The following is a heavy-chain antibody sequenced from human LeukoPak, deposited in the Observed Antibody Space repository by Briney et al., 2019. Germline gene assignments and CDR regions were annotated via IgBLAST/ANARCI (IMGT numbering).Heavy chain of an antibody. Sequence: GGSLRLSCAASGFTFSSYAMNWVRQAPGKGLEWVSSISSSSGYIYYADSVKGRFTISRDNAKNSLYLQMNSLRAEDTAVYYCARDYTGVTTVTTRSYYYYYMDVWGKGTTVTVSS. D-gene: IGHD4-17*01. CDR3: ARDYTGVTTVTTRSYYYYYMDV. CDR2: ISSSSGYI. V-gene: IGHV3-21*01. CDR1: GFTFSSYA. J-gene: IGHJ6*03.